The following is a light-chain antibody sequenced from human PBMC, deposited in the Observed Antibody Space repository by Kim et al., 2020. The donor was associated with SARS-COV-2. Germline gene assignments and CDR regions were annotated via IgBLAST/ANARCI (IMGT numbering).Light chain of an antibody. J-gene: IGKJ2*03. V-gene: IGKV3-15*01. CDR2: DAS. Sequence: SLSPGERATLSCRASQSVTSDLAWYQRKPGQAPRLLIYDASTGATGIPARFSGSGSGTEFTLTISSLQSEDFAVYYCQQYNNWPDSFGQGTKLEI. CDR1: QSVTSD. CDR3: QQYNNWPDS.